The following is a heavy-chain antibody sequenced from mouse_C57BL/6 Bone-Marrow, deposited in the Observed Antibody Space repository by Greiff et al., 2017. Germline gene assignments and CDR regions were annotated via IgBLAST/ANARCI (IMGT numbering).Heavy chain of an antibody. CDR1: GFTFSDYY. CDR3: AREGIYYGNYVDYAMDY. D-gene: IGHD2-1*01. Sequence: EVKLQESGGGLVQPGGSLKLSCAASGFTFSDYYMYWVRQTPEKRLEWVAYISNGGGSTYYPDTVKGRFTISRDNAKNTLYLQMSRLKSEDTAMYYCAREGIYYGNYVDYAMDYWGQGTSVTVSS. CDR2: ISNGGGST. J-gene: IGHJ4*01. V-gene: IGHV5-12*01.